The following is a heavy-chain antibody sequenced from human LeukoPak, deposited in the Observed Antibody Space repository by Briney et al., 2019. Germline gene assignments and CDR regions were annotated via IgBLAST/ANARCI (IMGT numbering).Heavy chain of an antibody. CDR2: IYHSGST. V-gene: IGHV4-4*02. Sequence: SGTLSLTCAVSGDSISTSTWWNWVRQPPGEGLEWIGEIYHSGSTNRNPSLKSRVTISVDKTNNQFSLKLSSVTAADTAMYYCARGHNENNYKSTIDVWGQGTMVTVSS. CDR1: GDSISTSTW. CDR3: ARGHNENNYKSTIDV. J-gene: IGHJ3*01. D-gene: IGHD1/OR15-1a*01.